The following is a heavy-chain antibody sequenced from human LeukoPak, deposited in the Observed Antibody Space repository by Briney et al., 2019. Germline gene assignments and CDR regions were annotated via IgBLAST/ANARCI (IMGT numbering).Heavy chain of an antibody. V-gene: IGHV4-61*02. D-gene: IGHD2-21*02. CDR1: GGSIISGSYY. Sequence: SETLSLTCTVSGGSIISGSYYWSWIRQPAGKGLEWIGRIYTSGSTNYNPSLKSRVTISVDTSKNQFSLKLSSVTAADTAVYYCARGAYCGGDCYLDYWGQGTLVTVSS. J-gene: IGHJ4*02. CDR3: ARGAYCGGDCYLDY. CDR2: IYTSGST.